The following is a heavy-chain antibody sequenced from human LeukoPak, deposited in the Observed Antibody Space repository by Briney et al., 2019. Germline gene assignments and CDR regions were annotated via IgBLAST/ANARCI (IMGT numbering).Heavy chain of an antibody. Sequence: PGGSLRLSCAASGFTFSSYGMHWVRQAPGKGLEWVAVISYDGSNKYYADSVKGRFTISRDNSKNTLYLQMNSLRAEDTAVYYCARVATTEKHYFDYWGQGTLVTVSS. D-gene: IGHD5-12*01. V-gene: IGHV3-30*03. CDR2: ISYDGSNK. CDR1: GFTFSSYG. CDR3: ARVATTEKHYFDY. J-gene: IGHJ4*02.